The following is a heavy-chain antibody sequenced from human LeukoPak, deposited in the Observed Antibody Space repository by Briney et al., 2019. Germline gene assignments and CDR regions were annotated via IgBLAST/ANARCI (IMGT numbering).Heavy chain of an antibody. CDR1: GYSISSGYY. V-gene: IGHV4-38-2*02. Sequence: SETLSLTCTVSGYSISSGYYWGWIRQPPGKGLEWIGGIYHSGSTYYNPSLKSRVTISVDTSKNQFSLKLSSVTAADTAVYYCARDRAVGATTPWFDPWGQGTLVTVSS. CDR3: ARDRAVGATTPWFDP. D-gene: IGHD1-26*01. J-gene: IGHJ5*02. CDR2: IYHSGST.